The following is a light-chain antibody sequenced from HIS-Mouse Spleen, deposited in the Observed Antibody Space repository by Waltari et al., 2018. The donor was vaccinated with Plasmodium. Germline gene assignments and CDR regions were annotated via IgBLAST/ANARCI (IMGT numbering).Light chain of an antibody. Sequence: IVMTKSPATLSVSPGARATPSCRASQSVSSNLAWYQQKPGQAPRLLIYGASTRATGIPARFSGSGSGTEFTLTISSLQSEDFAVYYCQQYNNWSFTFGPGTKVDIK. CDR2: GAS. CDR3: QQYNNWSFT. J-gene: IGKJ3*01. V-gene: IGKV3-15*01. CDR1: QSVSSN.